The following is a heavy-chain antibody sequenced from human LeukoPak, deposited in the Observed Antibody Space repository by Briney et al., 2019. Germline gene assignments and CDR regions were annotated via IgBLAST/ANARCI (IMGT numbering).Heavy chain of an antibody. J-gene: IGHJ4*02. D-gene: IGHD2-15*01. CDR3: AKVGTQDIVVVVAATQWFDY. CDR2: ISGSGGST. CDR1: GFTFSSYA. Sequence: GGSLRLSCAASGFTFSSYAMSWVRQAPGKGLEWVSAISGSGGSTYYADSVKGRFTISRDNSKNTLYLQMNSLRAEDTAVYYCAKVGTQDIVVVVAATQWFDYWGQGTLVTVSS. V-gene: IGHV3-23*01.